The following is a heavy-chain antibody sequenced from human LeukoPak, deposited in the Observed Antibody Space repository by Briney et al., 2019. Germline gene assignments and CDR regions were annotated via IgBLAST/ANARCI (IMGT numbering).Heavy chain of an antibody. CDR3: ARGKYYYASGSDPLFDY. J-gene: IGHJ4*02. V-gene: IGHV3-7*03. Sequence: GGSLRLSCAASGFTFSSYWMTWVRQAPGKGLEWVANIKQDGSEKSYVDSVKGRFTISRDNVKKSLYPQMNSLRAEDTAVYFCARGKYYYASGSDPLFDYWGQGTLVTVSS. CDR2: IKQDGSEK. CDR1: GFTFSSYW. D-gene: IGHD3-10*01.